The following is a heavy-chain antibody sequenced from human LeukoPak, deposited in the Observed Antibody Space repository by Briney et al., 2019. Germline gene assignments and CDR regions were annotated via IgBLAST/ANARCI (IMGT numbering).Heavy chain of an antibody. V-gene: IGHV4-34*01. J-gene: IGHJ3*02. CDR1: GGSFSGYY. Sequence: PSETLSLTCAVYGGSFSGYYWSWIRQPPGKGLEWIGEINHSGSTNYNPSLKSRVTISVDTSKNQFSLKLSSVTAADTAVYYCARDRYYYDSSGDLEAFDIWGQGTMVTVSS. CDR2: INHSGST. D-gene: IGHD3-22*01. CDR3: ARDRYYYDSSGDLEAFDI.